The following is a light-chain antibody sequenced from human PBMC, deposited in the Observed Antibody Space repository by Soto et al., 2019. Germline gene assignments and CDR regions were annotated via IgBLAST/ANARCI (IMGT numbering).Light chain of an antibody. CDR1: TGAVTSGYY. V-gene: IGLV7-43*01. CDR2: NTR. J-gene: IGLJ2*01. Sequence: QAVVTQEPSLTVSPGGTVTLTCASSTGAVTSGYYPSWFQQKPGQPPRALIYNTRNKHSWTPSRFSGSLLGGKAALTLSGAQPEDEAAYYCLLYYGVTQLVFGGGTKLTVL. CDR3: LLYYGVTQLV.